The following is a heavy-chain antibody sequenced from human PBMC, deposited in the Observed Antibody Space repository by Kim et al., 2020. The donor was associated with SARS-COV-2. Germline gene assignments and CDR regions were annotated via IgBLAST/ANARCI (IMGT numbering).Heavy chain of an antibody. Sequence: SETLSLTCTVSGGSISSSSYYWGWIRQPPGKGLEWIGSIYYSGSTYYNPSLKSRVTISVDTSKNQFSLKLSSVTAADTAVYYCARVGGIAVAGIVYGMDVWGQGTTVTVSS. V-gene: IGHV4-39*01. CDR2: IYYSGST. CDR3: ARVGGIAVAGIVYGMDV. D-gene: IGHD6-19*01. J-gene: IGHJ6*02. CDR1: GGSISSSSYY.